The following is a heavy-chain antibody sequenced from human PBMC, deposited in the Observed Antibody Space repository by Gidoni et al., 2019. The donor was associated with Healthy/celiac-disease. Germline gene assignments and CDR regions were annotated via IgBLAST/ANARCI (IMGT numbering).Heavy chain of an antibody. V-gene: IGHV4-34*01. CDR2: INHSGST. D-gene: IGHD2-15*01. J-gene: IGHJ6*03. CDR3: ARGSLVVVAAPRDYYYYYMDV. Sequence: QVQLQQWGAGLLKPSETLSLTCAVYGGSFSGYYWSWIRQPPGKGLEWIGEINHSGSTNYNPSLKSRVTISVDTSKNQFSLKLSSVTAADTAVYYCARGSLVVVAAPRDYYYYYMDVWGKGTTVTVSS. CDR1: GGSFSGYY.